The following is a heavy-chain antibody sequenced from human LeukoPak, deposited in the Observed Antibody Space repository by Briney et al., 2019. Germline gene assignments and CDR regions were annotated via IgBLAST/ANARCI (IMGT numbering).Heavy chain of an antibody. Sequence: SGPTLVKPTRTLTLPCTFCGFSLSTSAVGVGWIRQPPGKALEWLSHIFRKVDKRYSQPLKSRLTITKETSKNQVVITMPDMKPVDTTKHFCAHRRTIFGVVPNDYGGQGTLVTVSS. J-gene: IGHJ4*02. CDR1: GFSLSTSAVG. V-gene: IGHV2-5*01. D-gene: IGHD3-3*01. CDR2: IFRKVDK. CDR3: AHRRTIFGVVPNDY.